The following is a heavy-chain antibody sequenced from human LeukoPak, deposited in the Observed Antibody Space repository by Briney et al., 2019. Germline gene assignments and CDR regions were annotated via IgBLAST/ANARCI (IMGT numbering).Heavy chain of an antibody. CDR3: ARDTVRGYDFWSGYRYGMDV. Sequence: SETLSLTCTVSGGSVSSGSYYWSWIRQPPGKGLEWIGYIYYSGSTNYNPSLKSRVTISVDTSKNQFSLKLSSVTAADTAVYYCARDTVRGYDFWSGYRYGMDVWAKGPRSPSP. CDR1: GGSVSSGSYY. J-gene: IGHJ6*02. CDR2: IYYSGST. D-gene: IGHD3-3*01. V-gene: IGHV4-61*01.